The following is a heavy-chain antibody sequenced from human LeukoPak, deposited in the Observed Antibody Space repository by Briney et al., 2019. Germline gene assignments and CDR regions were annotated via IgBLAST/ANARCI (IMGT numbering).Heavy chain of an antibody. D-gene: IGHD6-19*01. CDR3: ARGGGWYFDY. CDR2: IGQDGSEN. CDR1: GFTFSNYW. J-gene: IGHJ4*02. Sequence: PGGSLRLSCAASGFTFSNYWMNWVRQAPGKGLEWVASIGQDGSENYYVDSVKGRFTISRDNAKSSLYLQMNSLRVEDTAVYYCARGGGWYFDYWGQGALITASS. V-gene: IGHV3-7*01.